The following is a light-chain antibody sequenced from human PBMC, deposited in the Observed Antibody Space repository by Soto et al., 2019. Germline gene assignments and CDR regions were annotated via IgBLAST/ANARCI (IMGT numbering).Light chain of an antibody. CDR2: KAS. Sequence: DIPVNQSPFNLSASVGDQVTLTCRASQSISCRVAWYQQKPGKAPKLLIYKASSLESGVPSRFSGSGSGTEFTLTISSLQPDDFATYYCQQYNSYSPLTFGGGTKVEIK. V-gene: IGKV1-5*03. J-gene: IGKJ4*01. CDR3: QQYNSYSPLT. CDR1: QSISCR.